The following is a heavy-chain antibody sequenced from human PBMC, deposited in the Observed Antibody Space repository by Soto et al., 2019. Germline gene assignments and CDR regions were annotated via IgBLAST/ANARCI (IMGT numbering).Heavy chain of an antibody. CDR2: IYYSGST. CDR3: ARSITIFGVVIGFDY. D-gene: IGHD3-3*01. J-gene: IGHJ4*02. V-gene: IGHV4-59*01. Sequence: SETLSLTCTVSGGSISSYYWSWIRQPPGKGLEWIGYIYYSGSTNYNPSLKSRVTISVDTSKNQFSLKLSSVTAADTAVYYCARSITIFGVVIGFDYWGQGTLVTAPQ. CDR1: GGSISSYY.